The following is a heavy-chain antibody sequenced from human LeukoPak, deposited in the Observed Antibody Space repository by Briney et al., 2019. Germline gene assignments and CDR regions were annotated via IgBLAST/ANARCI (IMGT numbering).Heavy chain of an antibody. D-gene: IGHD3-10*01. V-gene: IGHV3-23*01. CDR2: ISGSSGST. Sequence: GGSLRLSCAASGFTFSSYAMSWVRQAPGKGLEWVSGISGSSGSTYYADSVKGRFTISRDNSKNTLYLQMNSLRAEDTAVYYCAKPLLWFGEYGFDPWGQGTLVTVSS. CDR3: AKPLLWFGEYGFDP. CDR1: GFTFSSYA. J-gene: IGHJ5*02.